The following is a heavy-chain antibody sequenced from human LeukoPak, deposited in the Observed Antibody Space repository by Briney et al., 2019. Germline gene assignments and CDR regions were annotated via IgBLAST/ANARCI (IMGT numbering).Heavy chain of an antibody. J-gene: IGHJ6*02. CDR2: TYYRSKWYN. CDR3: ARDKVKQLVRNYYYGMDV. Sequence: SQTLSLTCAISGDSVSSNSAAWNWIRQSPSRGLEWLGRTYYRSKWYNDYAVSVKSRITINPDTSKNQFSLQLNSVTPEDTAVYYCARDKVKQLVRNYYYGMDVWGQGTLVTVSS. D-gene: IGHD6-6*01. CDR1: GDSVSSNSAA. V-gene: IGHV6-1*01.